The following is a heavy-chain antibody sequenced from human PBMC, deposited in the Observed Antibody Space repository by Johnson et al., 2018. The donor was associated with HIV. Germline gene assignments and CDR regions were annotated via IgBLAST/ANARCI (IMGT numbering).Heavy chain of an antibody. V-gene: IGHV3-30*03. CDR1: GFTFRNYG. D-gene: IGHD5-18*01. CDR3: ARVKGYGIPNAFDI. CDR2: TSYDGNNK. J-gene: IGHJ3*02. Sequence: QVQLVESGGGVAQPGRSLRLSCAASGFTFRNYGMHWVRQAPGKGLEWVAVTSYDGNNKYYADSVKGRFTISRDNAKNSLYLQMNSLRAEDTALYYCARVKGYGIPNAFDIWGQGTMVTVSS.